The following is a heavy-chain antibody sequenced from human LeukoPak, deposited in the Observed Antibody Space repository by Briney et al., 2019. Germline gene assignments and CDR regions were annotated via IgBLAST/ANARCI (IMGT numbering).Heavy chain of an antibody. V-gene: IGHV3-23*01. CDR2: ISGTGGGT. CDR1: GFTFSTYA. Sequence: GGSLRLSCAASGFTFSTYAMSWVRQAPGKGLEWVSLISGTGGGTSYADSVKGRFTISRDNSKNTLYLQMNSLRAEDTAVYYCAREGLAYCGGECYQDHAFDIWGQGTMVTVSS. CDR3: AREGLAYCGGECYQDHAFDI. D-gene: IGHD2-21*01. J-gene: IGHJ3*02.